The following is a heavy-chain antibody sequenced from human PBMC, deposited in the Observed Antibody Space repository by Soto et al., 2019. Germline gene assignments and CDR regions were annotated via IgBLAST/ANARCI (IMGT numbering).Heavy chain of an antibody. CDR2: IGTAGDT. V-gene: IGHV3-13*01. Sequence: GGSLRLSCAASGFTFSSYDMHWVRQATGKGLEWVSAIGTAGDTYYPGSVKGRFTISRENAKNSLYLQMNSLRAEDTAVYYCARGRCRSSTSCSGSSSWYGAVDYWGQGTLVTVSS. D-gene: IGHD2-2*01. CDR1: GFTFSSYD. J-gene: IGHJ4*02. CDR3: ARGRCRSSTSCSGSSSWYGAVDY.